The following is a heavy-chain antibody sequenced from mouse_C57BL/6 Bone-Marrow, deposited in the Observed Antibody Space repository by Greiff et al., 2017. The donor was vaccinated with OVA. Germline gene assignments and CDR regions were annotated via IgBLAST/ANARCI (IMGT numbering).Heavy chain of an antibody. CDR3: SNYYGSSPWFAY. Sequence: VQLQQPGAELVKPGASVKLSCKASGYTFTSYWMQWVKQRPGQGLVWIGEIDPSDSYTNYNQKFKGKATLTVDTSSSTAYMQLSSLTSEDSAVYYCSNYYGSSPWFAYWGQGTLVTVSA. D-gene: IGHD1-1*01. V-gene: IGHV1-50*01. J-gene: IGHJ3*01. CDR1: GYTFTSYW. CDR2: IDPSDSYT.